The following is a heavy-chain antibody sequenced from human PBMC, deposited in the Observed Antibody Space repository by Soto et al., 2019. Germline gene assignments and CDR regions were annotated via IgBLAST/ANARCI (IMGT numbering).Heavy chain of an antibody. CDR1: GYTFTSYG. D-gene: IGHD3-10*01. V-gene: IGHV1-18*01. CDR2: ISAYNGNT. J-gene: IGHJ5*02. Sequence: QVQLVQSGAEVKKPGASVKVSCKASGYTFTSYGISWVRQAPGQGLEWMGWISAYNGNTNYAQKLQGRVTMTIDTSTSTAYMELRSLRSDDTAVYYCARTGGSGSYYFRVNWDWFDPWGQGTLVTVSS. CDR3: ARTGGSGSYYFRVNWDWFDP.